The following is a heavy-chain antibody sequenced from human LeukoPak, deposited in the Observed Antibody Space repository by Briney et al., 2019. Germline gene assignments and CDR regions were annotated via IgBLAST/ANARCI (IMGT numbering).Heavy chain of an antibody. J-gene: IGHJ5*02. Sequence: SETLSLTCTVSGGSISSYYWSWIRQPPGKGLEWIGEINHSGSTNYNPSLKSRVTISVDTSKNQFSLKLSSVTAADTAVYYCARGMLVYCSGGSCQYNWFDPWGQGTLVTVSS. CDR2: INHSGST. CDR3: ARGMLVYCSGGSCQYNWFDP. D-gene: IGHD2-15*01. V-gene: IGHV4-34*01. CDR1: GGSISSYY.